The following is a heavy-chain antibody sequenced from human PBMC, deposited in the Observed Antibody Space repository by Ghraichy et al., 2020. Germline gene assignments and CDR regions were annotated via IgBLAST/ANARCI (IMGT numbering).Heavy chain of an antibody. J-gene: IGHJ5*02. Sequence: ASVKVSCKASGYTFTSYGISWVRQAPGQGLEWMGWISAYNGNTNYAQKLQGRVTMTTDTSTSTAYMELRSLRSDDTAVYYCARSFLDIVLMVYEVGFWFDPWGQGTLVTVSS. CDR3: ARSFLDIVLMVYEVGFWFDP. V-gene: IGHV1-18*01. D-gene: IGHD2-8*01. CDR2: ISAYNGNT. CDR1: GYTFTSYG.